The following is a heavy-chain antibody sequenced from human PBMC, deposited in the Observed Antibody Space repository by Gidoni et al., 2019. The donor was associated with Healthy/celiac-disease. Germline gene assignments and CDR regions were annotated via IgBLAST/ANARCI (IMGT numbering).Heavy chain of an antibody. Sequence: QVQLQQWGAGLLKPSETLSLTCAVYGGSFSGYYWSWIRQPPGKGLEWIGEINHSGSTNYNPSLKSRVTISVDTSKNQFSLKLSSVTAADTAVYYCARGPPRPQGYDYVWGSYRDDYYYGMDVWGQGTTVTVSS. CDR1: GGSFSGYY. CDR3: ARGPPRPQGYDYVWGSYRDDYYYGMDV. J-gene: IGHJ6*02. CDR2: INHSGST. D-gene: IGHD3-16*02. V-gene: IGHV4-34*01.